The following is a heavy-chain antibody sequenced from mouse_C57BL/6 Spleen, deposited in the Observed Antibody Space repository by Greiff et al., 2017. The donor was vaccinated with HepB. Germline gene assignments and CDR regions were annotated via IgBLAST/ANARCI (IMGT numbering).Heavy chain of an antibody. CDR1: GYTFTSYW. D-gene: IGHD1-1*01. J-gene: IGHJ3*01. V-gene: IGHV1-50*01. CDR2: IDPSDSYT. CDR3: ARRGGSSPFAY. Sequence: QVQLQQSGAELVKPGASVKLSCKASGYTFTSYWMQGVKQRPGQGLEWIGEIDPSDSYTNYNQKFKGKATLTVDTSSSTAYMQLSSLTSEDSAVYYCARRGGSSPFAYWGQGTLVTVSA.